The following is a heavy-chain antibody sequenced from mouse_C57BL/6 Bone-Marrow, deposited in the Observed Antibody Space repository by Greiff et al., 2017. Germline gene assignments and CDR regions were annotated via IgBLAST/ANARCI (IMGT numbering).Heavy chain of an antibody. D-gene: IGHD2-3*01. V-gene: IGHV1-42*01. J-gene: IGHJ2*01. CDR3: ARDARHDGYYDLDY. Sequence: VQLKESGPELVKPGASVKISCTASGYSFTGYYMNWVKQSPEKSLEWIGEINPSTGGTPYTQKFQAKATLTVDTSSSTAYMQLKSLTSEDSAVYYCARDARHDGYYDLDYWGQGTTLTVSS. CDR2: INPSTGGT. CDR1: GYSFTGYY.